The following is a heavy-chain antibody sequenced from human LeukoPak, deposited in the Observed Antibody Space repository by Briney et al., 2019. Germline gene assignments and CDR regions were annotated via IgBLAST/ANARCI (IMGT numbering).Heavy chain of an antibody. Sequence: GTPVKVSCEASGFTFSTSAMQWGRQARGQRPEWIGWIVLGSGNAKYAQNFQERATITRDMSKSTAYMELSSLRSEDTAVYFCAAGAAAGYFDYWGQGSLVTVSS. CDR3: AAGAAAGYFDY. CDR1: GFTFSTSA. V-gene: IGHV1-58*02. J-gene: IGHJ4*02. D-gene: IGHD6-13*01. CDR2: IVLGSGNA.